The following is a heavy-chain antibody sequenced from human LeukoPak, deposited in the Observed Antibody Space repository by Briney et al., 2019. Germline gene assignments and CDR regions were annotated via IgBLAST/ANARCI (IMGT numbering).Heavy chain of an antibody. CDR1: GFTFSSYG. J-gene: IGHJ4*02. V-gene: IGHV3-30*02. D-gene: IGHD6-6*01. CDR3: AKVGSSAFDY. Sequence: GGSLRLSCAASGFTFSSYGMHWVRQAPGKGLERVAFIRYDGSNKYYADSVKGRFTISRDNSKNTLYLQMNSLRAEDTAVYYCAKVGSSAFDYWGQGTLVTVSS. CDR2: IRYDGSNK.